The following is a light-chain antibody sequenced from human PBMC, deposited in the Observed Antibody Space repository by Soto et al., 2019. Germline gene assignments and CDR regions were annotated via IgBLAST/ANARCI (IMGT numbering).Light chain of an antibody. CDR3: QHYDGSSMYT. CDR1: QSLGSW. CDR2: KLS. V-gene: IGKV1-5*03. J-gene: IGKJ2*01. Sequence: DILMTQSPSTLSASVGDRVTITCRSTQSLGSWLAWYQQKPGKAPNLLISKLSSLHSGVPSRFSGTGSGTEFTLTISSLQPDDFATYYCQHYDGSSMYTSGQGTRWIS.